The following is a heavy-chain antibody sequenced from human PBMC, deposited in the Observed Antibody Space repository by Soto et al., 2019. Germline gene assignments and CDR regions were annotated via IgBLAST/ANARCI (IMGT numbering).Heavy chain of an antibody. CDR1: GFSFGNDW. D-gene: IGHD1-20*01. Sequence: GGSLRLSCTASGFSFGNDWMGWVRQAPGKGLEWVTVISYDGSNKYYAHSVKGRFTISRDNSKNTLYLQMNSLRAEDTAVYYCAKDAFGITGNAEYGGHGTLVSASS. CDR3: AKDAFGITGNAEY. V-gene: IGHV3-30*18. CDR2: ISYDGSNK. J-gene: IGHJ4*01.